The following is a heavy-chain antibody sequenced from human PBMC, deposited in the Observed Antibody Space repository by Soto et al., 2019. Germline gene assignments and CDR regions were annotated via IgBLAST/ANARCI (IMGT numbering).Heavy chain of an antibody. J-gene: IGHJ4*02. D-gene: IGHD1-26*01. CDR1: GYSFTSLV. Sequence: QVQLVQSGAEVREPGASVKVSCKASGYSFTSLVINWVRQTAGQGLEWMGWMQPSTGRTGYAQKFQGRVTMTRDTSINTAYMELTTLTSDHTAFYYCARGVSAGVDYWGQGTLVTGSS. V-gene: IGHV1-8*01. CDR2: MQPSTGRT. CDR3: ARGVSAGVDY.